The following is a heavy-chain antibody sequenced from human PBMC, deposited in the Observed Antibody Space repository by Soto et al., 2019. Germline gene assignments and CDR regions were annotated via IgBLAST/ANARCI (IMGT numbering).Heavy chain of an antibody. CDR2: INHSGST. CDR3: ARALRGEYNWFDP. V-gene: IGHV4-34*01. Sequence: SETLSLTCAVYGGSFSGYYRSWIRQPPGKGLEWIGEINHSGSTNYNPSLKSRVTISVDTSKNQFSLKLSSVTAADTAVYYCARALRGEYNWFDPWGQGTLVTVSS. D-gene: IGHD3-10*01. CDR1: GGSFSGYY. J-gene: IGHJ5*02.